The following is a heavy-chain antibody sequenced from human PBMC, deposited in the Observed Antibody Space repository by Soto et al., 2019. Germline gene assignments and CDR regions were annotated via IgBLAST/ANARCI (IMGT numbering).Heavy chain of an antibody. Sequence: PGGSLILSCAASGFTFSSYAVSWVRQAPGKGLEWVSAISGSGGSTYYADSVKGRFTISRDNSKNTLYLQMNSLRAEDTAVYYCAKGHYYYDSSGYVDDAFDFWGQGTMVTVSS. CDR2: ISGSGGST. D-gene: IGHD3-22*01. J-gene: IGHJ3*01. V-gene: IGHV3-23*01. CDR3: AKGHYYYDSSGYVDDAFDF. CDR1: GFTFSSYA.